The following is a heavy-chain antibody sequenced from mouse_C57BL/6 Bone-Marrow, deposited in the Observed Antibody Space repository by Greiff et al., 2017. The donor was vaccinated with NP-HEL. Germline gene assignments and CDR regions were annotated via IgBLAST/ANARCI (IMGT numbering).Heavy chain of an antibody. CDR2: IYPGDGDT. J-gene: IGHJ1*03. CDR1: GYAFSSYW. V-gene: IGHV1-80*01. Sequence: QVHVKQSGAELVKPGASVKISCKASGYAFSSYWMNWVKQRPGKGLEWIGQIYPGDGDTNYNGKFKGKATLTADKSSSTAYMQLSSLTSEDSAVYFCAIRRGGSRPYWYFDVWGTGTTVTVSS. D-gene: IGHD1-1*01. CDR3: AIRRGGSRPYWYFDV.